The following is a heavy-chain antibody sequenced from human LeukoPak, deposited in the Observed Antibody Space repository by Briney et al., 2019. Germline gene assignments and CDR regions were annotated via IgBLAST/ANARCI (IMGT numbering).Heavy chain of an antibody. V-gene: IGHV4-4*02. CDR2: IYHSGTT. J-gene: IGHJ4*02. CDR1: GGSISSGNW. D-gene: IGHD5-24*01. Sequence: SETLSLTCTVSGGSISSGNWWSWVRQSPGKGLESIGEIYHSGTTNYNPSLKSRVTMSVDKSRNQFSLKLSSVTAADTAVYYCARGGDGYPFDYWGQGTLVTVSS. CDR3: ARGGDGYPFDY.